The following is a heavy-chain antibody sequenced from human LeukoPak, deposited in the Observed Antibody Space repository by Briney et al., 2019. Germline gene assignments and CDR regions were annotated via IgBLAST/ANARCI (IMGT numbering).Heavy chain of an antibody. D-gene: IGHD6-13*01. Sequence: PGGSLRLSCAASGFTVSSNYMSWVRQAPGKGLEWVSVIYSGGSTYYADSVKGRFTISRDNSKNTLYLQMNSLRAEDTAVYYCAKDLESSWPDAFDIWGQGTMVTVSS. CDR3: AKDLESSWPDAFDI. CDR2: IYSGGST. J-gene: IGHJ3*02. CDR1: GFTVSSNY. V-gene: IGHV3-53*01.